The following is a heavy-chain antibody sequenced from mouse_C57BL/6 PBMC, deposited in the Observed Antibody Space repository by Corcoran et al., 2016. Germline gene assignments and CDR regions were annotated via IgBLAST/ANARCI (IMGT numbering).Heavy chain of an antibody. V-gene: IGHV1-80*01. Sequence: QVQLQQSGAALVKPGASVKISCKASGYAFSSYWMNWVKQRPGKGLEWIGQIYPGDGDTNYNGKFKGKATLTADKSSSTAYMQLSSLTSEDSAVYFCARGATYDAMDYWGQGTSVTVSS. CDR2: IYPGDGDT. CDR3: ARGATYDAMDY. D-gene: IGHD3-1*01. J-gene: IGHJ4*01. CDR1: GYAFSSYW.